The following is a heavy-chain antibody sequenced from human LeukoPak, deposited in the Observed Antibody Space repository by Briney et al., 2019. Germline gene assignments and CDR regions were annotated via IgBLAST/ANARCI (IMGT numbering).Heavy chain of an antibody. D-gene: IGHD2-2*01. CDR3: ASLHDIVVIPDATIDY. J-gene: IGHJ4*02. CDR1: GFTFSKYS. CDR2: ISSSGSDI. Sequence: GGSLRLSCAASGFTFSKYSMNWVRQAPGKGLEWVSCISSSGSDIYYADSVKGRFTVSRDNGSNLLYLQMNSLRADDTAVYYCASLHDIVVIPDATIDYWGQGTLVTVSS. V-gene: IGHV3-21*01.